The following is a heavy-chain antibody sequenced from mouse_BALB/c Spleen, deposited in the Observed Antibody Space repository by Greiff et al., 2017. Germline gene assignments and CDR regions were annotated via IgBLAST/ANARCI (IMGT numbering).Heavy chain of an antibody. D-gene: IGHD1-1*01. CDR1: GYTFTSYW. CDR3: ARELRSFAY. V-gene: IGHV1-7*01. CDR2: INPSTGYT. J-gene: IGHJ3*01. Sequence: QVQLQQSGADLAKPGASVKMSCKASGYTFTSYWMHWVKQRPGQGLEWIGYINPSTGYTEYNQKFKDKATLTADKSSSTAYMQLSSLTSEDSAVYYCARELRSFAYWGQGTLVTVSA.